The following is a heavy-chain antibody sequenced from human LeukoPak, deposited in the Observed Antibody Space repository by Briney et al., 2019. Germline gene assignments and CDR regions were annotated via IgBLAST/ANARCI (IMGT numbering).Heavy chain of an antibody. D-gene: IGHD3-22*01. V-gene: IGHV4-34*01. J-gene: IGHJ6*02. CDR1: GGTFTDYF. Sequence: SETLSLTCDVFGGTFTDYFWTWIRQSPGKGLEWIGEINDYTGNTNYNPSLNSRVSISLEKSKNQFSLELRSVTAADTAVYYCARGRIAKIVVVHSFHYGMDVWGQGTTVTVSS. CDR3: ARGRIAKIVVVHSFHYGMDV. CDR2: INDYTGNT.